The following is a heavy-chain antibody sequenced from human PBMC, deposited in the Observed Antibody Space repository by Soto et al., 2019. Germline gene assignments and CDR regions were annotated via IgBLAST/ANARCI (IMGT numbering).Heavy chain of an antibody. J-gene: IGHJ4*02. V-gene: IGHV4-30-4*01. CDR3: ARAPALFGGMVRGVEFDY. D-gene: IGHD3-10*01. CDR1: GGSISSGDYY. CDR2: IYNSGST. Sequence: PSETLSLTCTVSGGSISSGDYYGSWIRQPPGKGLEWIGNIYNSGSTNYNPSLKRRVIISVDTSKNQFSLKLSSVTAADTAGYYCARAPALFGGMVRGVEFDYWGQGTLVTVSS.